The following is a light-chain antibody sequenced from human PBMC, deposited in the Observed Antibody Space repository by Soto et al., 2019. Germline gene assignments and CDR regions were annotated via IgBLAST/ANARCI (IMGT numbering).Light chain of an antibody. CDR2: KAS. Sequence: DIQMPPSPSTLSASVVEISTITCRSSQSIKNWLAWYQQKPGEAPKLLIYKASTLESGVPSRFSGSGSGTEFTLTISCLQPDDVATYHCQQYNSYSQFTVGPGT. J-gene: IGKJ3*01. V-gene: IGKV1-5*03. CDR1: QSIKNW. CDR3: QQYNSYSQFT.